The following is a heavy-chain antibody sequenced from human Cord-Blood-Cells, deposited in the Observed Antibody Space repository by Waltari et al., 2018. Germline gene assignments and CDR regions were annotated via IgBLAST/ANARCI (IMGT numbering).Heavy chain of an antibody. CDR3: ARDGRSGSYSDY. Sequence: EVQLVESGGGLVQPGGSLSLSCAASGFTFRSYWMSWVPQAPGKGLGWGANIKQDGSEKYYVDSVKGRFTISRDNAKNSLYLQMNSLRAEDTAVYYCARDGRSGSYSDYWGQGTLVTVSS. J-gene: IGHJ4*02. CDR2: IKQDGSEK. V-gene: IGHV3-7*01. D-gene: IGHD1-26*01. CDR1: GFTFRSYW.